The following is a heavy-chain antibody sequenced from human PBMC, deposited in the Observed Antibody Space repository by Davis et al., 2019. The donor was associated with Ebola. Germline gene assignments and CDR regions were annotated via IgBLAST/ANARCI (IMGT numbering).Heavy chain of an antibody. J-gene: IGHJ6*02. CDR1: GYTFTGYY. CDR3: ATSSGYYYDYYYYGMDV. Sequence: ASVKVSCKASGYTFTGYYMHWVRQAPGQGLEWMGWINPNSGGTNYAQKFQGWVTMTRDTSISTAYMELSRLRSDDTAVYYCATSSGYYYDYYYYGMDVWGQGTTVTVS. CDR2: INPNSGGT. V-gene: IGHV1-2*04. D-gene: IGHD3-22*01.